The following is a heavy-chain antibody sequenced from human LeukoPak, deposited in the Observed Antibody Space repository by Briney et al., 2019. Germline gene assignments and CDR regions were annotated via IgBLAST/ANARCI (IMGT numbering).Heavy chain of an antibody. CDR1: GFIFRSYD. J-gene: IGHJ4*02. Sequence: GGTLRLSCAASGFIFRSYDMIWVRQAPGKGPEWLSVISGSGGKTYYADSVKGRFTVSRDNSKNTLSLQMNSLRAEDTAVYYCAKDGDCINGVCYFYFDFWGQGTLVTVPS. CDR3: AKDGDCINGVCYFYFDF. D-gene: IGHD2-8*01. V-gene: IGHV3-23*01. CDR2: ISGSGGKT.